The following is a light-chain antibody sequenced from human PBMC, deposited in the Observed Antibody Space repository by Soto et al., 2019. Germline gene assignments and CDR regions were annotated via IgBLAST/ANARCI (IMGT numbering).Light chain of an antibody. J-gene: IGLJ1*01. CDR2: EVS. CDR1: NSDIGSYSH. Sequence: QSVLTQPASVSGSPGQSITISCTGTNSDIGSYSHVAWYQQYPGKTPKLIIYEVSYRPSGVSHRFSGSKSGITASLTISGLQAEDEDDYYCISYTGSDTSYVFGTGTKVTVL. CDR3: ISYTGSDTSYV. V-gene: IGLV2-14*01.